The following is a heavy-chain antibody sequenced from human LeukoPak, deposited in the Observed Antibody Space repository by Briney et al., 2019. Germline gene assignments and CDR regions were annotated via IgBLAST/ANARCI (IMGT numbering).Heavy chain of an antibody. CDR1: GFTFGTSA. CDR3: AKIIRIAARVFDY. D-gene: IGHD6-6*01. CDR2: ISGSGGST. J-gene: IGHJ4*02. Sequence: GGSLRLSCAASGFTFGTSAMSWIRQAPGKGLEWVSDISGSGGSTYYADSVKGRFTISRDNSKNTLYLQMNSLRAEDTAVYYCAKIIRIAARVFDYWGQGTLVTVSS. V-gene: IGHV3-23*01.